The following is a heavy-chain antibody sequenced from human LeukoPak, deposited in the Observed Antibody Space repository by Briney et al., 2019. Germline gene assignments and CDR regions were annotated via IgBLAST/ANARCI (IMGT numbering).Heavy chain of an antibody. CDR1: GFIVSSKY. CDR2: IYSGGRT. CDR3: ARDGASIDDQYYGLDV. D-gene: IGHD1-1*01. Sequence: GGSLRLSCAASGFIVSSKYMSWVRQAPGMGLEWVSIIYSGGRTYYADSVKGRFTISRDNSKNTLYLQMNSLRAEDTAVYYCARDGASIDDQYYGLDVWGQGTTVTVSS. V-gene: IGHV3-53*01. J-gene: IGHJ6*02.